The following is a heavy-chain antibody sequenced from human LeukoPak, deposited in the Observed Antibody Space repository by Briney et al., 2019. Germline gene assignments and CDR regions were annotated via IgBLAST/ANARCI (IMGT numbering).Heavy chain of an antibody. J-gene: IGHJ6*02. D-gene: IGHD1-26*01. CDR3: ARVGATKGYYYGMDV. Sequence: KTSETLSLTCTVSGGSISSYYWSWIRQPPGKGLEWIGYIYYSGSTNYNSSLKSRVTISVDTSKNQFSLKLSSVTAADTAVYYCARVGATKGYYYGMDVWGQGTTVTVSS. CDR2: IYYSGST. V-gene: IGHV4-59*01. CDR1: GGSISSYY.